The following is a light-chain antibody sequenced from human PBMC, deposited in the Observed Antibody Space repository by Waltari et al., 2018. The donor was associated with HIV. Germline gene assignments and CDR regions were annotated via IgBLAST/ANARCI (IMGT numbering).Light chain of an antibody. J-gene: IGKJ1*01. Sequence: DIQMTQSPSTLSAFVGDRVTITCRASQRINTWLAWYQQKPGKAPKVLIYKASSLESGVPSRFSGSGSGTEFTLTISSLQPDDSATYYCQQYSTYAWAFGQGTKVEIK. CDR1: QRINTW. CDR3: QQYSTYAWA. CDR2: KAS. V-gene: IGKV1-5*03.